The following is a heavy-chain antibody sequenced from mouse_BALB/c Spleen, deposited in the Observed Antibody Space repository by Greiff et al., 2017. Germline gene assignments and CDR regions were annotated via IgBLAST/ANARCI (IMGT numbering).Heavy chain of an antibody. V-gene: IGHV1-7*01. CDR1: GYTFTSYW. CDR2: INPSTGYT. J-gene: IGHJ3*01. CDR3: ARSAMITFAY. Sequence: VQGVESGAELAKPGASVKMSCKASGYTFTSYWMHWVKQRPGQGLEWIGYINPSTGYTEYNQKFKDKATLTADKSSSTAYMQLSSLTSEDSAVYYCARSAMITFAYWGQGTLVTVSA. D-gene: IGHD2-4*01.